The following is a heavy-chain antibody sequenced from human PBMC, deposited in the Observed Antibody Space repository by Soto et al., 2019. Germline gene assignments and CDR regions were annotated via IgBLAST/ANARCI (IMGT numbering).Heavy chain of an antibody. D-gene: IGHD6-19*01. CDR3: ATRYSSGWYDFDY. J-gene: IGHJ4*02. CDR2: ISGSGGST. Sequence: GGSLRLSCAASGFTFSSYAMSWVRQAPGKGLEWGSAISGSGGSTYYAESVKGRFTISRDNSKNTLYLQMNSLRAEDTAVYYCATRYSSGWYDFDYWGQGTLVTVSS. CDR1: GFTFSSYA. V-gene: IGHV3-23*01.